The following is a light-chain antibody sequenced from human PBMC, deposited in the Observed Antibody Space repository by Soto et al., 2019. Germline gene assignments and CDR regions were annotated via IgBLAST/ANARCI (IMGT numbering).Light chain of an antibody. V-gene: IGKV3-15*01. CDR3: QQYYATPLT. CDR2: GAS. CDR1: ETVATN. J-gene: IGKJ4*01. Sequence: EVVMTQSPATLSVSPGERATLSCRASETVATNLAWYQQKPGQAPRLLISGASTRAAGISDRFRGSGSGTEFTLTISSLRSEDSAIYYCQQYYATPLTFGGGTNVEIK.